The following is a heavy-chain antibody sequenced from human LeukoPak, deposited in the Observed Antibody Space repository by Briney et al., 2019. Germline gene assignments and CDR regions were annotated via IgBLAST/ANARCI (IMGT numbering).Heavy chain of an antibody. V-gene: IGHV4-39*01. Sequence: PSETLSLTCTVSGGSISSSSYYWGWIRQPPGKGLEWIGSIYYSGSTYYNPSLKSRVTISVDTSKNQFSLKLSSVTAADTAVYYCARRAFHSGWYGYYFDYWGQGTLVTVSS. D-gene: IGHD6-19*01. J-gene: IGHJ4*02. CDR3: ARRAFHSGWYGYYFDY. CDR2: IYYSGST. CDR1: GGSISSSSYY.